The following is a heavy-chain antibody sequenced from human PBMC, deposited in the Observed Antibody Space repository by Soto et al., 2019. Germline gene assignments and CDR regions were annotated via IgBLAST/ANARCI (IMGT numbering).Heavy chain of an antibody. CDR1: GYSFTSYW. CDR3: ARHPSLGGGIDY. CDR2: IYPGDSDT. Sequence: EVQLVQSGAEVKKPGESLKISCQGSGYSFTSYWIAWVRQMTGKGLEWRGIIYPGDSDTRYSPSFRGQVTIPADKSSIHASRQRSILKDADTVMYYCARHPSLGGGIDYWGQGTLVTVPS. D-gene: IGHD2-15*01. V-gene: IGHV5-51*01. J-gene: IGHJ4*02.